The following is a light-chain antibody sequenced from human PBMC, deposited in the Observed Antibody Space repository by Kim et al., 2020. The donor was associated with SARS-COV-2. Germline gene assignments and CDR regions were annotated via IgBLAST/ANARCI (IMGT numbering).Light chain of an antibody. CDR3: QSYDSSLSGV. CDR1: SSNVGAGYD. Sequence: GQKVTISSTGSSSNVGAGYDVQWYQQLPGTAPKLLIFGSNNRPSGVPDRFSGSKSGTSASLAITGLQAEDEADYYCQSYDSSLSGVFGGGTQLTVL. CDR2: GSN. J-gene: IGLJ3*02. V-gene: IGLV1-40*01.